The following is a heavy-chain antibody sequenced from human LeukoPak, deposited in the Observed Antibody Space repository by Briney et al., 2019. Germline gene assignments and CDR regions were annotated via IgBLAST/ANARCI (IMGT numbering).Heavy chain of an antibody. CDR1: GFSFSGYN. D-gene: IGHD5-18*01. J-gene: IGHJ4*02. V-gene: IGHV3-21*01. CDR2: IRSTGSYI. Sequence: PGGSLRLSCTASGFSFSGYNMKWVRQAPGKGLEWVSSIRSTGSYIHYAGSVKGRFTVSRDNAKNSLYLQMNSLRAEDTAVYYCARDHYVDTATSEGFDYWGQGTLVTVSS. CDR3: ARDHYVDTATSEGFDY.